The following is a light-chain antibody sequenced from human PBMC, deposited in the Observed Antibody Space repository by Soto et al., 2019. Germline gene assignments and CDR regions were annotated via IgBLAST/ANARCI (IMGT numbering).Light chain of an antibody. CDR3: QHYNDWPPFT. CDR1: QSVSVN. CDR2: GAS. V-gene: IGKV3-15*01. J-gene: IGKJ3*01. Sequence: EIVMTQSPATLSVSLGERATLSCRASQSVSVNLAWYQQKPGQAPRLLIYGASTRATGIPARFSGSGSGTEFTLTISSLQSEDFAVYYCQHYNDWPPFTFGPGTRVDIK.